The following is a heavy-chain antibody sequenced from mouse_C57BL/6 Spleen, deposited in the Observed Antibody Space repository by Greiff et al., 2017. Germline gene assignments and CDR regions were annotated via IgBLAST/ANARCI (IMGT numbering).Heavy chain of an antibody. Sequence: QVQLQQPGAELVMPGASVKLSCKASGYTFTSYWMHWVKQRPGQGLEWIGEIDPSDSYTNYNQKFKGKSTLTVDKSYSTAYMQLSSLTSEDSAVYYCARLEGYGSSSFAYWGQGTLVTVSA. D-gene: IGHD1-1*01. CDR1: GYTFTSYW. CDR2: IDPSDSYT. V-gene: IGHV1-69*01. CDR3: ARLEGYGSSSFAY. J-gene: IGHJ3*01.